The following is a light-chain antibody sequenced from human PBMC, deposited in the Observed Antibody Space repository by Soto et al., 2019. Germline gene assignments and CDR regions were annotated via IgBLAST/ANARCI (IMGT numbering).Light chain of an antibody. CDR3: QHYADSPP. J-gene: IGKJ4*01. V-gene: IGKV3-20*01. Sequence: EIVLTQPPGTLALSPGERATGSCMASRTVVSGYAAWYHQKPGQAPRLVIFGASTRATDIPDRFSGGGSGTDFTLTITGLEPEDFAVYYCQHYADSPPFGGGTTVDIK. CDR1: RTVVSGY. CDR2: GAS.